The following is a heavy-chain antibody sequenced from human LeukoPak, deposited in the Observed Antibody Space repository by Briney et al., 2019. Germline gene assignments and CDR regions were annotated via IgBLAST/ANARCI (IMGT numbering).Heavy chain of an antibody. CDR1: GGSIINGDYY. D-gene: IGHD2-2*02. CDR2: IYHNGDT. Sequence: SQTLSLTCIVSGGSIINGDYYWSWIRQPPGKGLEWIGYIYHNGDTYYNPSLKSRVSISVDTSKNQFSLKLSSVTDADTAVYYCARAGVVPADINRAFDIWGQGSVVTVSS. CDR3: ARAGVVPADINRAFDI. J-gene: IGHJ3*02. V-gene: IGHV4-30-4*08.